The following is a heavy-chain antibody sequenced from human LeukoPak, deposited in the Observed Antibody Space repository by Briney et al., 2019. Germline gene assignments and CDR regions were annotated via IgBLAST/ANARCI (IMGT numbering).Heavy chain of an antibody. Sequence: GGALRLSCAASGFTFSGSALHGVHEASGKVLEWVGRIRSKDNRYATAYGASVKGRFTISRDDSKNTAYLQMNSLKTEDTAVYYCTRLLRGYWGQGTLVTVSS. D-gene: IGHD4-17*01. CDR2: IRSKDNRYAT. V-gene: IGHV3-73*01. CDR1: GFTFSGSA. CDR3: TRLLRGY. J-gene: IGHJ4*02.